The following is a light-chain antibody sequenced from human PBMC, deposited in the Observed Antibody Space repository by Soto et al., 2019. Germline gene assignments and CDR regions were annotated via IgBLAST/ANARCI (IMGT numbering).Light chain of an antibody. V-gene: IGLV1-40*01. J-gene: IGLJ1*01. CDR3: QSYDSSLSGSWV. CDR1: SSNIGAGYD. CDR2: GNS. Sequence: QSVLTQPPSVSGAPGQRVTISCTGSSSNIGAGYDVHWYQQLPGTAPKLLIYGNSNRPSGVPDRFSGSKSGTSASLAITGLQAEDEADYYCQSYDSSLSGSWVFXTGTKVTVL.